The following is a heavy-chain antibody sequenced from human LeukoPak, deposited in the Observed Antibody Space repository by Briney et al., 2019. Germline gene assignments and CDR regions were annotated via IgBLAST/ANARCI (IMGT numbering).Heavy chain of an antibody. Sequence: GGSLRLSCAASGFTFSSYGMHWVRQAPGKGLEWVAVIWYDGSNKYYADSVKGRFTISRDNSKNTLYLQMNSLRAEDTAVYYCAKDTPDTAMVFYYYYGMDVWGQGTTVTVSS. D-gene: IGHD5-18*01. CDR3: AKDTPDTAMVFYYYYGMDV. CDR2: IWYDGSNK. CDR1: GFTFSSYG. V-gene: IGHV3-33*06. J-gene: IGHJ6*02.